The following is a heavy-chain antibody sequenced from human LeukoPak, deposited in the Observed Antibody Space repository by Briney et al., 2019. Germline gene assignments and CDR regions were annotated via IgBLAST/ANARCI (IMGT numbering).Heavy chain of an antibody. Sequence: SVKVSCKASGYTFTTYGISWVRQAPGQGLEWMGWISAYNGNTNYVQNLQGRVTMTTDTSTSTAYMELRSLRSDDTAVYYCARDSKMGGYGPLNYWGQGTLVTVSS. CDR3: ARDSKMGGYGPLNY. V-gene: IGHV1-18*01. CDR2: ISAYNGNT. CDR1: GYTFTTYG. J-gene: IGHJ4*02. D-gene: IGHD2-15*01.